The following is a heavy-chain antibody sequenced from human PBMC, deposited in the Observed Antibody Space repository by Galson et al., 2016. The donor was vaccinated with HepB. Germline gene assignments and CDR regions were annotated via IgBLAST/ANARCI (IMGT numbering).Heavy chain of an antibody. V-gene: IGHV4-59*01. Sequence: ETLSLTCTVSGGSISNYYWSWIRQPPGKGLEWIAYIYYSGSTNQNPSLKSRVTISVDTSKNQFALQLRSVTAADTAVYYCARDRGSAAGFDYWGQGTLVTVSS. CDR1: GGSISNYY. J-gene: IGHJ4*02. D-gene: IGHD6-13*01. CDR2: IYYSGST. CDR3: ARDRGSAAGFDY.